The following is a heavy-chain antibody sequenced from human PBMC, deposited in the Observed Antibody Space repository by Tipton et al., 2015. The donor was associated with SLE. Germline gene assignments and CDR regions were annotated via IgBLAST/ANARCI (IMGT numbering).Heavy chain of an antibody. V-gene: IGHV3-48*01. D-gene: IGHD3-22*01. J-gene: IGHJ3*02. CDR2: ISSSSRTI. CDR3: ARQPRDSSGCYSDAFDI. CDR1: GFTFSSYS. Sequence: SLRLSCAASGFTFSSYSMNWVRQAPGKGLEWVSYISSSSRTIYYADSVKGRFTISRDNAKNSRYLQMNSLRAEDTAVYYCARQPRDSSGCYSDAFDIWGQGTMVTVSS.